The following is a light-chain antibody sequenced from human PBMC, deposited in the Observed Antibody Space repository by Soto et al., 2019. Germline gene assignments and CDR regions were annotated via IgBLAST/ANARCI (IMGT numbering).Light chain of an antibody. CDR3: QQYGTSPIT. CDR2: GAS. Sequence: ENVLTQSPGTLSLSPGERATLSCRASQTVSSYLNWYQQRPGQAPRLLISGASRRATGIPDRFSGSGSGTDFTLTISRLEPEEFALYYCQQYGTSPITFGQGTRLEIK. J-gene: IGKJ5*01. V-gene: IGKV3-20*01. CDR1: QTVSSY.